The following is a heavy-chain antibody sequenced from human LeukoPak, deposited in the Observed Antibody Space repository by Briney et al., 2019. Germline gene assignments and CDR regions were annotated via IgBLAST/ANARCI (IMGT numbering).Heavy chain of an antibody. Sequence: GGSLRLSCAASGFTFSSYWMSWVRQAPGKGLEWVANIKQDGSERYYVDSVKGRFTISRDNAKNSLYLQMNSLRAEDTAVYYCARALGAHIFVVVPAAIGLDYWGRGTLVTVSS. J-gene: IGHJ4*02. D-gene: IGHD2-2*01. V-gene: IGHV3-7*03. CDR1: GFTFSSYW. CDR3: ARALGAHIFVVVPAAIGLDY. CDR2: IKQDGSER.